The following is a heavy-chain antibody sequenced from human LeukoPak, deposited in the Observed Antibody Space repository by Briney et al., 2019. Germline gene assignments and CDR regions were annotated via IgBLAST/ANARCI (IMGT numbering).Heavy chain of an antibody. CDR1: GLTFSSYW. CDR3: ARVVGSWLGSYYFDY. V-gene: IGHV3-74*01. CDR2: IKSDGSST. Sequence: PGGSLRLSCAASGLTFSSYWMHWVRQAPGKGLVWVSRIKSDGSSTTYADSVKGRFTISRDNARNTLYLQMNSLRAEDTAVYYCARVVGSWLGSYYFDYWGQGTLVTVSS. D-gene: IGHD6-13*01. J-gene: IGHJ4*02.